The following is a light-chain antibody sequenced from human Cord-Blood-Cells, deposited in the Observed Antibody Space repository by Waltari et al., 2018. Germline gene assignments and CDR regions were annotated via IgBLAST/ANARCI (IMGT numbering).Light chain of an antibody. CDR3: CSYAGSWV. CDR2: EGS. CDR1: SSDVGSYNL. Sequence: QSALTQPAAVSGSPGQSITISCTGPSSDVGSYNLVSWYQQHPGKAPKLMIYEGSTRPSGVSNRFSGSKSGKTASLTISGLQAEDEADYYCCSYAGSWVFGGGTKLTVL. J-gene: IGLJ3*02. V-gene: IGLV2-23*01.